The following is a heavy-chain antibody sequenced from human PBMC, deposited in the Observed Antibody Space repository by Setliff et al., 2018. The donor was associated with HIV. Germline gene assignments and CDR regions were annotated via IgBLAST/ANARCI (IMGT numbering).Heavy chain of an antibody. V-gene: IGHV4-39*07. D-gene: IGHD3-22*01. Sequence: SETLSLTCTVSGDSVNDRSYFWGWIRQPPGKGLEWIGEINHSGSTNYNPSLKSRVTISVDTSKNQFSLNLNSVTAADTAVYHCARGDTYYHDSSGYVKSALDCFDVWGQGTMVTVSS. J-gene: IGHJ3*01. CDR3: ARGDTYYHDSSGYVKSALDCFDV. CDR2: INHSGST. CDR1: GDSVNDRSYF.